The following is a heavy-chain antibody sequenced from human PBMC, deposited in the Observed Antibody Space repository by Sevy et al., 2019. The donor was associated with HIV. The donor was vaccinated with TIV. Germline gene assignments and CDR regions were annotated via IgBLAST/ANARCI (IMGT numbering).Heavy chain of an antibody. Sequence: SETLSLTCTVSGDSVSSDNYYWSWIRQPPGKGLEWIGYMFYRGSTNYNPSLKSRVTISVDTSKNQFSLKLNSVTAADTAVYYCARLSAVSRSYNFDYWRQGTLVTVSS. CDR3: ARLSAVSRSYNFDY. D-gene: IGHD4-4*01. V-gene: IGHV4-61*01. J-gene: IGHJ4*02. CDR1: GDSVSSDNYY. CDR2: MFYRGST.